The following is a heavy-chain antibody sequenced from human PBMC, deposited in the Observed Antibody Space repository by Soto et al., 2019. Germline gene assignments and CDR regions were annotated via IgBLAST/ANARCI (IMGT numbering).Heavy chain of an antibody. Sequence: PSETLSLTCAVSGGSISSGGYSWSWIRQPPGKGLEWIGYIYHSGSTYYNPSLKSRVTISVDRSKNQFSLKLSSVTAADTAVYYCARYSGYDGGGYSYGVFDYWGQGTLVTVSS. V-gene: IGHV4-30-2*01. J-gene: IGHJ4*02. CDR1: GGSISSGGYS. D-gene: IGHD5-18*01. CDR3: ARYSGYDGGGYSYGVFDY. CDR2: IYHSGST.